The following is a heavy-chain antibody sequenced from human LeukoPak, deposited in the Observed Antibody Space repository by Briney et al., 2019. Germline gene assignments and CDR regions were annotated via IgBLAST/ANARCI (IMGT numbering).Heavy chain of an antibody. CDR1: GYTFTGYY. D-gene: IGHD3-22*01. CDR3: ARESYDSSGYYGNWFDP. J-gene: IGHJ5*02. CDR2: INPNSGGT. V-gene: IGHV1-2*02. Sequence: ASVKVSCKASGYTFTGYYMHWVRQAPGQGLEWMGWINPNSGGTNYAQKFQGRVTMTRDMSTSTVYMELSSLRSEDTAVYYCARESYDSSGYYGNWFDPWGQGTLVTVSS.